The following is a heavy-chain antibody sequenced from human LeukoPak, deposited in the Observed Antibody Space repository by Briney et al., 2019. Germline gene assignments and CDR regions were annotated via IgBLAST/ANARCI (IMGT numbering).Heavy chain of an antibody. V-gene: IGHV1-2*02. CDR2: INPNSGGT. CDR1: GYTFAGYY. CDR3: ARVAGQWLVPFNWFDP. Sequence: AAVKVSCKASGYTFAGYYMHWVRQAPGQGLEWMGWINPNSGGTNYAQKFQGRVTMTRDTSISTAYMELRRLRSDDTAVYYCARVAGQWLVPFNWFDPWGQGTLVTVSS. J-gene: IGHJ5*02. D-gene: IGHD6-19*01.